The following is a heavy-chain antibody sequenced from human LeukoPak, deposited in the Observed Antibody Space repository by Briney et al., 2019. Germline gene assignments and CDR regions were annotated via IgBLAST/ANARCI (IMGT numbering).Heavy chain of an antibody. Sequence: SETLSLTCAVSGYSISSGYYWGWIRQPPGKGLEWIGSIYHSGGTYYNPSLKSRVTISVDTSKNQFSLKLSSVTAADTAVYYCARAETSNYDFWSGYQYYFDYWGQGTLVTVSS. CDR1: GYSISSGYY. CDR3: ARAETSNYDFWSGYQYYFDY. J-gene: IGHJ4*02. CDR2: IYHSGGT. V-gene: IGHV4-38-2*01. D-gene: IGHD3-3*01.